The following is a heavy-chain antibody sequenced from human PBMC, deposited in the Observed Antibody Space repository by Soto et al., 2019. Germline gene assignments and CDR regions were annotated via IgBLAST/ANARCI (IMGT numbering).Heavy chain of an antibody. V-gene: IGHV4-59*01. CDR1: GGSISSYY. CDR3: ARGRVVRGVINSSTFDY. J-gene: IGHJ4*02. CDR2: IYYSGST. D-gene: IGHD3-10*01. Sequence: QVQLQESGPGLVKPSETLSLTCTVSGGSISSYYWSWIRQPPGKGLEWIGDIYYSGSTNYNPSLKSRVTISVDTSKNQFSLKLSSVTAADTAVYYCARGRVVRGVINSSTFDYWGQGTLVTVSS.